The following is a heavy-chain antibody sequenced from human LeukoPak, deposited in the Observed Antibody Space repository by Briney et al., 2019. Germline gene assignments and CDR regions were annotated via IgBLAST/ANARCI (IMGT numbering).Heavy chain of an antibody. Sequence: SEILSFTCTGCSASVTAYFLNRVGQRPGKGLEWIGHIYKIGTTNYNPSLKSRLTISADTSKNQFSLQLRSVTAADTAVYYCVIGVGWQPDYWGQGALVTVSS. CDR1: SASVTAYF. V-gene: IGHV4-59*02. CDR3: VIGVGWQPDY. CDR2: IYKIGTT. D-gene: IGHD2-15*01. J-gene: IGHJ4*02.